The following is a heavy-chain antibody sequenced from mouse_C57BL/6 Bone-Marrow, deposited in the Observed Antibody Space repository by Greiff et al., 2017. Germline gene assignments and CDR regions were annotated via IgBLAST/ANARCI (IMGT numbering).Heavy chain of an antibody. CDR2: IDPSDSYT. D-gene: IGHD2-1*01. CDR1: GYTFTSYW. Sequence: QVQLQQPGAELVMPGASVKLSCKASGYTFTSYWMHWVKQRPGQGLEWIGEIDPSDSYTNYNQKFKGKSTLTVDKSSSTAYMQLSSLTSEDSAVYYCAREIYYGTPRGFAYWGQGTLVTVSA. J-gene: IGHJ3*01. V-gene: IGHV1-69*01. CDR3: AREIYYGTPRGFAY.